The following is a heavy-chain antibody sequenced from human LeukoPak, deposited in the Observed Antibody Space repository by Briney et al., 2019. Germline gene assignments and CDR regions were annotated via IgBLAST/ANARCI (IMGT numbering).Heavy chain of an antibody. CDR3: ASGGHHYDSSGFHWFDP. CDR1: GGSISRRY. D-gene: IGHD3-22*01. V-gene: IGHV4-4*08. CDR2: ISESGST. Sequence: SETLSLTCTVSGGSISRRYWNWIRQPPGKGLEWIGYISESGSTNYNPSLKSRVSMSVDLSKNQFSLKVNSVTAADTAVYYCASGGHHYDSSGFHWFDPWGQGAPVTVSS. J-gene: IGHJ5*02.